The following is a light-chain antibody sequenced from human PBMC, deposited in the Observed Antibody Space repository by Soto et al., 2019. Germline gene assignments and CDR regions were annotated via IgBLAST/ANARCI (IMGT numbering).Light chain of an antibody. J-gene: IGKJ3*01. CDR1: QGISVV. CDR2: AAS. CDR3: LQHNTFPFT. V-gene: IGKV1-17*01. Sequence: DIQMTQSPSSLSASVGDRVTITCRASQGISVVLAWFPQKPGKAAKRLIYAASNLESGVPSRFSGSGSGTEFTLTISSLQPEDFATYYCLQHNTFPFTFGPGTQVDIK.